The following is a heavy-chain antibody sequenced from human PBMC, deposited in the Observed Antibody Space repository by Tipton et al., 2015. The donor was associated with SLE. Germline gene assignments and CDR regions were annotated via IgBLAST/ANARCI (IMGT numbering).Heavy chain of an antibody. CDR1: GGSISSHY. Sequence: TLSLTCTVSGGSISSHYWSWIRQPPGKGLEWIGYIYYSGSTNYNPSLKSRVTISVDTSKNQFSLKLSSVTAADTTVYYCARDPTWERGMVLAFDIWGQGTMVTVSS. J-gene: IGHJ3*02. D-gene: IGHD4/OR15-4a*01. CDR3: ARDPTWERGMVLAFDI. V-gene: IGHV4-59*11. CDR2: IYYSGST.